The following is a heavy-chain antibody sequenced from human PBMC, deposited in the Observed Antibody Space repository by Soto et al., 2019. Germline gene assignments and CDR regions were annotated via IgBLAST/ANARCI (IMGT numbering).Heavy chain of an antibody. CDR1: GFTFSSYA. V-gene: IGHV3-23*01. CDR3: AKCAGSGWYPDY. J-gene: IGHJ4*02. D-gene: IGHD6-19*01. Sequence: EVQLLESAGGLVQPGGSLRLSCAASGFTFSSYAMRWVRQAPGKGLEWVSAISGSGGNTYYAESVKGRFTISRDNSKNTLFLQMNGLRAEDTAVYYCAKCAGSGWYPDYWGQGTLVTVSS. CDR2: ISGSGGNT.